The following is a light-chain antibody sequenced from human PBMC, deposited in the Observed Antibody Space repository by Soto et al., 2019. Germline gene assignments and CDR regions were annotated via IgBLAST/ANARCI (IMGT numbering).Light chain of an antibody. Sequence: DIPMTQSPSSLSASVGDRVTITCQASQDISNYLNWYQQKPGKAPKLLIYDASNLETGVPSRFSGSGSGTDVTFTISSLQPEDIATYYCQQYDNLPLFTFGPGTKVDIK. CDR1: QDISNY. J-gene: IGKJ3*01. V-gene: IGKV1-33*01. CDR3: QQYDNLPLFT. CDR2: DAS.